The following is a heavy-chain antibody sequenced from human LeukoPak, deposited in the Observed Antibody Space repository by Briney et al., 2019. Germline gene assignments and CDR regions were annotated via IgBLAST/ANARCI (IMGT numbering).Heavy chain of an antibody. CDR1: GFTFSASW. CDR2: INQDGSEK. CDR3: ERGDRGFDY. J-gene: IGHJ4*02. V-gene: IGHV3-7*01. Sequence: GGSLRLSCAASGFTFSASWMTWVRQAPGKGLEWVTNINQDGSEKYYVDSVKGRFTISRDNARNALYLQMNSLRTEDTAVYYCERGDRGFDYWGQGTLVTVSS.